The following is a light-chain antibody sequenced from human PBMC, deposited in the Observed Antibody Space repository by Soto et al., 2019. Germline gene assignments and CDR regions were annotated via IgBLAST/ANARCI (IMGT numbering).Light chain of an antibody. CDR2: EVS. Sequence: QSVLTQPASVSGSPGQSITISCTGTSSDVGGYNYVSWYQQHPGKAPKLMIYEVSNRPSGVSNRFSGSKSGNTASLTISGLQAEDEADYYCSSYTSSSTLYAFGPGTKVTVL. CDR1: SSDVGGYNY. J-gene: IGLJ1*01. CDR3: SSYTSSSTLYA. V-gene: IGLV2-14*01.